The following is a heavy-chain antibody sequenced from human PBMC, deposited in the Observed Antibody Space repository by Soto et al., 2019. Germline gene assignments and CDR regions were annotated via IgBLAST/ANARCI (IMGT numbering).Heavy chain of an antibody. D-gene: IGHD4-17*01. J-gene: IGHJ4*02. V-gene: IGHV3-33*01. Sequence: PGGSLRLSCAASGFTFSSYGMHWVRQAPGKGLEWVAVIWYDGSNKYYADSVKGRFTISRDNSKNTLYLQMNSLRAEDTAVYYCARAPPLGNGPDYWGQGTLVTVSS. CDR1: GFTFSSYG. CDR3: ARAPPLGNGPDY. CDR2: IWYDGSNK.